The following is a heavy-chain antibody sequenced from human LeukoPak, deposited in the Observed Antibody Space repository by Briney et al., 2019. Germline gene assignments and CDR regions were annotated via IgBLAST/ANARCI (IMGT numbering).Heavy chain of an antibody. CDR3: AKALGDAFSSFYDY. D-gene: IGHD2/OR15-2a*01. CDR1: GFTFSGYV. Sequence: GGSLRLSCAASGFTFSGYVMSWVRQAPGKGLEWVSAISGSGGSTYYADSVKGRFTISRVNSKNTLYLQMNSLRAEDTAIYYCAKALGDAFSSFYDYWGQGTLVAVSS. CDR2: ISGSGGST. J-gene: IGHJ4*02. V-gene: IGHV3-23*01.